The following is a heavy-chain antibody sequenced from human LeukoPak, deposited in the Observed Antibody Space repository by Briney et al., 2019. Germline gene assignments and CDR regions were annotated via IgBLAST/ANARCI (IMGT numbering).Heavy chain of an antibody. CDR2: INHSGST. J-gene: IGHJ6*02. Sequence: SETLSLTCAVYGGSFSGYYWSWIRQPPGEGLEWIGEINHSGSTNYNPSLKSRVTISVDTSKNQFSLKLSSVTAADTAVYYCARRRSGHIVVVTAIRPELPPNDYYGMDVWGQGTTVTVSS. CDR3: ARRRSGHIVVVTAIRPELPPNDYYGMDV. D-gene: IGHD2-21*02. V-gene: IGHV4-34*01. CDR1: GGSFSGYY.